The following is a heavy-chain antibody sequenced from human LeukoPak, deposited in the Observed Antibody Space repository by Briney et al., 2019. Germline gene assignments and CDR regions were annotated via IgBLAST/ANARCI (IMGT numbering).Heavy chain of an antibody. D-gene: IGHD1-14*01. V-gene: IGHV3-53*01. CDR3: ARGVEPLAASTLAY. CDR1: GFTVITND. CDR2: LYSDGNT. J-gene: IGHJ4*02. Sequence: GGSLRLSCAASGFTVITNDMTWVRQAPGKGLEWVSVLYSDGNTKYADSVQGRFTISRDSSKNTLYLEMNSLSPDDTAVYYCARGVEPLAASTLAYWGQGTLVTVSS.